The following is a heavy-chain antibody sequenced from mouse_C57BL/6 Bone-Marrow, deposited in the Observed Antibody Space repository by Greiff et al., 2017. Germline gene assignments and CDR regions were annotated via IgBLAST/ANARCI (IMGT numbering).Heavy chain of an antibody. J-gene: IGHJ3*01. CDR2: ISDGGSYT. V-gene: IGHV5-4*03. CDR1: GFTFSSYA. CDR3: ARKGSNSAGCAY. Sequence: EVKLVESGGGLVKPGGSLKLSCAASGFTFSSYAMSWVRQTPEKRLEWVATISDGGSYTYYPDNVKGRFTISRDNAKNNLYLQMSHLKSEDTAMYYCARKGSNSAGCAYWGQGTLVTVSA. D-gene: IGHD2-5*01.